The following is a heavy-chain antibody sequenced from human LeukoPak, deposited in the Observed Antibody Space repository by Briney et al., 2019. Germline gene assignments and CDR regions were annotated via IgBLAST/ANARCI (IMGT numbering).Heavy chain of an antibody. CDR2: INPNSGGT. V-gene: IGHV1-2*02. J-gene: IGHJ3*02. D-gene: IGHD2-15*01. Sequence: ASVKVSCRASGYTFTGYYMHWVRQAPGQGLEWMGWINPNSGGTNYAQKFQGRVTMTRDTSISTAYMELSRLRSNDTAVYYCARGGGNLRWAFDIWGQGTMVTVSS. CDR3: ARGGGNLRWAFDI. CDR1: GYTFTGYY.